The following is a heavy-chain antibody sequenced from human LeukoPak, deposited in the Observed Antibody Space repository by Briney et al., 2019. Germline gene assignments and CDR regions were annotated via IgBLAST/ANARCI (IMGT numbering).Heavy chain of an antibody. V-gene: IGHV3-20*04. Sequence: GGSLRLSCAASGFTFSSYAMSWVRQVSGKGLEWVSGINWNGGSTGYADSVKGRFTISRDNAKNSLYLQMNSLRAEDTALYYCARGIDDYVWGSYFSWGQGTLVTVSS. CDR1: GFTFSSYA. J-gene: IGHJ4*02. CDR3: ARGIDDYVWGSYFS. CDR2: INWNGGST. D-gene: IGHD3-16*01.